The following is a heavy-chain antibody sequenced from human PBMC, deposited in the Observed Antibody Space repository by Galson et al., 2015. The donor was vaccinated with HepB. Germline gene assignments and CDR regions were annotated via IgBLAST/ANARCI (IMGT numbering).Heavy chain of an antibody. J-gene: IGHJ4*02. CDR3: ASAPNYDLLSGYLDY. V-gene: IGHV3-11*06. D-gene: IGHD3-9*01. CDR2: ITSSGSYT. CDR1: RFTFSDYY. Sequence: SLRLSCAASRFTFSDYYMSWIRQAPGKGLEWISYITSSGSYTNYADSVKGRFTISRDNAKNSLYLQMNSLRAEDTAVYFCASAPNYDLLSGYLDYWGQGTLVTVSS.